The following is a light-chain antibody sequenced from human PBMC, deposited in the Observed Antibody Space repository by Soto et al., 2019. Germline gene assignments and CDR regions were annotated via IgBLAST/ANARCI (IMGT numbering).Light chain of an antibody. CDR3: QQGYNSPRT. CDR2: AAS. Sequence: DIQMTQSPSALSASVGDRVTITCRASQVISNYLAWYQQKPGKVPKFLIYAASTLQSGVPSRFSGSGSGTDFTLTISSLQPEDVATYYCQQGYNSPRTFGGGTKVDIK. CDR1: QVISNY. J-gene: IGKJ4*02. V-gene: IGKV1-27*01.